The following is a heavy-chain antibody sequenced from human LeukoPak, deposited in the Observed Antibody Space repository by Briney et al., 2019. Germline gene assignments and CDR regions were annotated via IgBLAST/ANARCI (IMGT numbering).Heavy chain of an antibody. CDR2: ISWNSGSI. J-gene: IGHJ4*02. Sequence: GRSLRLSCAASGFTFDDYAMHWVRQAPGKGLEWVSGISWNSGSIGYADSVKGRFTISRGNAKNSLYLQMNSLRAEDTALYYCAKDIGSSGWYDYWGQGTLVTVSS. D-gene: IGHD6-19*01. CDR3: AKDIGSSGWYDY. V-gene: IGHV3-9*01. CDR1: GFTFDDYA.